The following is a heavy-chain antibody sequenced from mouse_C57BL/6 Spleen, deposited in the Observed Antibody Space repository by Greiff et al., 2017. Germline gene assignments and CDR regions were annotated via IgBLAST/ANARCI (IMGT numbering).Heavy chain of an antibody. CDR3: ERGWSNYLYYWDY. J-gene: IGHJ2*01. Sequence: EVQLQQSGPELVQPGASVKMSCKASGYTFTDYNMHWVQQSHGKSLEWIGYINPNNGGTSYNQKFKGKATLTVNKTSSTAYMELGSLTSEDSAVYYCERGWSNYLYYWDYWGQGTTLTVSS. V-gene: IGHV1-22*01. CDR1: GYTFTDYN. D-gene: IGHD2-5*01. CDR2: INPNNGGT.